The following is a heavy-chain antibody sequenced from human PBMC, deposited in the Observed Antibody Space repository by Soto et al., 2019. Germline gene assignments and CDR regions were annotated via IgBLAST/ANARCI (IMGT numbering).Heavy chain of an antibody. CDR3: TRGPRATLAGTSPX. V-gene: IGHV3-74*01. CDR1: GFTFNMYW. J-gene: IGHJ5*02. CDR2: IYNDGTYA. D-gene: IGHD6-13*01. Sequence: GGSLRLSCAGSGFTFNMYWMHWVRQVPGKGPVWVARIYNDGTYADYADSVKVRFTISIDNAKDTLYLQMNDLRAEDSALYHCTRGPRATLAGTSPXWGQGTLVTVSX.